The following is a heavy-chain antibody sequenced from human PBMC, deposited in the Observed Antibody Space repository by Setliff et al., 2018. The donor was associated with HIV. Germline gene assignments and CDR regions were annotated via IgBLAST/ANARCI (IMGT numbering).Heavy chain of an antibody. CDR2: ISYGGGLK. J-gene: IGHJ3*02. Sequence: PGGSLRLSCAASGFTFGSYPMHWVRQAPGKGLEWVAVISYGGGLKLYADSVKGRFTISRDFSDNTLFLQMNNLRAEDTAVYYCARGDVWGGTTPNDALDMWGQGTTVTVSS. V-gene: IGHV3-30*04. D-gene: IGHD3-16*01. CDR1: GFTFGSYP. CDR3: ARGDVWGGTTPNDALDM.